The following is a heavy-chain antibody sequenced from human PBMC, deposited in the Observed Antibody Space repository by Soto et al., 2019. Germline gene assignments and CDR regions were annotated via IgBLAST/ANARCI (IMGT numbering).Heavy chain of an antibody. Sequence: GGSLRLSCAASGFTFSSYSMNWVRQAPGKGLEWVSSISSSSSYIYYADSVKGRFTISRDNAKNSLYLQMNSLRAEDTAVYYCARVQLKKYSFGYWGQGTLVTVSS. CDR2: ISSSSSYI. CDR3: ARVQLKKYSFGY. V-gene: IGHV3-21*01. J-gene: IGHJ4*02. CDR1: GFTFSSYS. D-gene: IGHD1-1*01.